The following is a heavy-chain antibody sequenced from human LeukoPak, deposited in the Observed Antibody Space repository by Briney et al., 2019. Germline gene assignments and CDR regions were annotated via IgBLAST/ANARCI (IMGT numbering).Heavy chain of an antibody. D-gene: IGHD2-8*01. CDR1: GGSISSYY. CDR2: IYYSGST. V-gene: IGHV4-59*01. CDR3: ARNQGYCTNGVCYTAFDY. J-gene: IGHJ4*02. Sequence: SETLSLTCTVSGGSISSYYWSWLRQPPGKGLEWIGYIYYSGSTNYNSSLKSRVTISVDTSKTQFSLKLSSVTAADTAVYYCARNQGYCTNGVCYTAFDYWGQGTLVTVSS.